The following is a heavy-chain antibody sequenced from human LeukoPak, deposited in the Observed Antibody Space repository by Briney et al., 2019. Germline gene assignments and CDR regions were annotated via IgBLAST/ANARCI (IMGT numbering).Heavy chain of an antibody. D-gene: IGHD3-10*01. CDR3: ARDKESTMVRGVTTGFDP. Sequence: SETLSLTCTVSGGSISSSNYYWSWIRQPPGKGLEWIGYIYYSGSTNYNPSLKSRVTISVDTSKNQFSLKLSSVTAADTAVYYCARDKESTMVRGVTTGFDPWGQGTLVTVSS. CDR2: IYYSGST. J-gene: IGHJ5*02. CDR1: GGSISSSNYY. V-gene: IGHV4-61*01.